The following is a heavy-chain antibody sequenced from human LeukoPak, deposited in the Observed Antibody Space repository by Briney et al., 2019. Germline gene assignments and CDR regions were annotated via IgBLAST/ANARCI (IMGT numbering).Heavy chain of an antibody. D-gene: IGHD3-22*01. CDR3: ARGTDDSSGYLES. J-gene: IGHJ4*02. V-gene: IGHV4-39*07. Sequence: KSSETLSLTCSVSGGSISSRSYYWGWIRQPPGKGLEWIASIYYSGSTNYNPSLKSRGTISVDTSKKQFSLKLSSVTAADTAVYYCARGTDDSSGYLESWGQGTLVTVSS. CDR2: IYYSGST. CDR1: GGSISSRSYY.